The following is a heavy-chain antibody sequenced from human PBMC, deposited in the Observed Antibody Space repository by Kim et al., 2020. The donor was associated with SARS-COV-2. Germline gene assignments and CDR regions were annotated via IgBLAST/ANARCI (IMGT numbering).Heavy chain of an antibody. Sequence: SETLSLTCTVSGGSISSYYWSWIWQPQGKGLEWDGYIYYSGSTNSNPTPKSKVPITIATSKNQFSLTLSPMTVTAADASYCERAIGVVPDVMRWDYG. V-gene: IGHV4-59*01. J-gene: IGHJ6*01. CDR3: ERAIGVVPDVMRWDYG. CDR2: IYYSGST. CDR1: GGSISSYY. D-gene: IGHD2-2*01.